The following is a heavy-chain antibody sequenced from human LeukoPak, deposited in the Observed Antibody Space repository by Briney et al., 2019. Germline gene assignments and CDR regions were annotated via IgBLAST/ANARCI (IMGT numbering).Heavy chain of an antibody. CDR3: ASNGVTSGPFDY. Sequence: PSETLSLTCTVSGDSMSNYHWTWIRQSPGKGLEYIGYIYNSRTTNYNPSLKSRVTISVDMSKKQFSLKLNSVTAADTAVYYCASNGVTSGPFDYWGQGTLVTVSS. J-gene: IGHJ4*02. CDR2: IYNSRTT. D-gene: IGHD4-11*01. V-gene: IGHV4-59*01. CDR1: GDSMSNYH.